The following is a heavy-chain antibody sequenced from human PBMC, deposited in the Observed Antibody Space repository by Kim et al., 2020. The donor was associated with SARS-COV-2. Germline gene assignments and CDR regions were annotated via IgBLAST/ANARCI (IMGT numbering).Heavy chain of an antibody. CDR3: ASEGPTLEWLLSRPGSGYGMDV. Sequence: SVKVSCKASGGTFSSYAISWVRQAPGQGLEWMGGIIPIFGTANYAQKFQGRVTITADESTSTAYMELSSLRSEDTAVYYCASEGPTLEWLLSRPGSGYGMDVWGQGTTVTVSS. J-gene: IGHJ6*02. CDR1: GGTFSSYA. V-gene: IGHV1-69*13. CDR2: IIPIFGTA. D-gene: IGHD3-3*01.